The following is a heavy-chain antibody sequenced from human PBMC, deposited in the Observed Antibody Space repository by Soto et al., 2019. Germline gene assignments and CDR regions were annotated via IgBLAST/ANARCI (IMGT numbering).Heavy chain of an antibody. D-gene: IGHD3-9*01. Sequence: GESLKISCKGSGYSFTSYWIGWVRQMPGKGLEWMGIIYPGDSDTRYSPSFQGQVTISADKSISTAYLQWSSLKASDTAMYYCARHYDMLTGRYYGMDVWGQGTTVTVSS. J-gene: IGHJ6*02. CDR1: GYSFTSYW. CDR2: IYPGDSDT. CDR3: ARHYDMLTGRYYGMDV. V-gene: IGHV5-51*01.